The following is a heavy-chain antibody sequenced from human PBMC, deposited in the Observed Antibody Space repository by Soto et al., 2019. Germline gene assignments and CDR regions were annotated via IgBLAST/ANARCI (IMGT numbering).Heavy chain of an antibody. CDR2: IWYDGSNK. V-gene: IGHV3-33*01. D-gene: IGHD3-10*01. Sequence: PGGSLRLSCAASGFTFSSYGMHWVRQAPGKGLEWVAVIWYDGSNKYYADSVKGRFTISRDNSKNTLYLQMNSLRAEDTAVYYCARVSAGRYYYYGMDVWGQGTTVTVSS. J-gene: IGHJ6*02. CDR1: GFTFSSYG. CDR3: ARVSAGRYYYYGMDV.